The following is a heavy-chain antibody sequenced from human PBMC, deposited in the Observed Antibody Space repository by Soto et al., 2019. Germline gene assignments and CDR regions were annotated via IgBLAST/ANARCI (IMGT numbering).Heavy chain of an antibody. CDR1: GGSFSGYY. CDR3: ARSVAVACDY. Sequence: PSETLSLTCAVYGGSFSGYYWGWIRQPPGKGLEWIGGINHGGRTNYSPSLKSRVTISVDTSKNQFSLKLSSVTAADTAVYYCARSVAVACDYWGQGTLVTV. CDR2: INHGGRT. D-gene: IGHD6-19*01. V-gene: IGHV4-34*01. J-gene: IGHJ4*02.